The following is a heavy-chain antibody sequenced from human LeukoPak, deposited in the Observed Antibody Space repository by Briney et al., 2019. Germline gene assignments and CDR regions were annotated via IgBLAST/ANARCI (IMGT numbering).Heavy chain of an antibody. CDR2: INPNSGGT. CDR3: ARDDLYLYDYGDYGYFDY. J-gene: IGHJ4*02. D-gene: IGHD4-17*01. V-gene: IGHV1-2*02. CDR1: GYTFTGYY. Sequence: WASVKVSCKASGYTFTGYYMHWVRQAPGQGLEWMGWINPNSGGTNYAQKFQGRVTMTRDTSISTAYMELSRLRSDDTAVYYCARDDLYLYDYGDYGYFDYWGQGTLVTVSS.